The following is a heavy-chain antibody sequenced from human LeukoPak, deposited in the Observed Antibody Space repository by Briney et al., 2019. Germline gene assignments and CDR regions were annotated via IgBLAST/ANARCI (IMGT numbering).Heavy chain of an antibody. J-gene: IGHJ4*02. CDR3: AKVYSSSWYYFDY. V-gene: IGHV3-30-3*01. D-gene: IGHD6-13*01. Sequence: GGSLRLSCAASGFTFSSYAMHWVRQAPGKGLEWVAVKSYDGSNKYYADSVKGRFTISRDNSKNTLYLQMNSLRAEDTAVYYCAKVYSSSWYYFDYWGQGTLVTVSS. CDR2: KSYDGSNK. CDR1: GFTFSSYA.